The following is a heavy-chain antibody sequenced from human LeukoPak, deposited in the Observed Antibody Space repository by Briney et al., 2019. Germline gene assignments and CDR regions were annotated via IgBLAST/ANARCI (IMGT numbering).Heavy chain of an antibody. Sequence: GGSLRLSCAASGFTFSSYWMSWVRQAPGKGLEWVANIKQDGSEKYYVDSVKGRFTISRDNAKNSLYLQMNSLRAEDTAVYYCARDVLGYIVATSPFDYRGQGTLVTVSS. V-gene: IGHV3-7*01. CDR1: GFTFSSYW. CDR3: ARDVLGYIVATSPFDY. CDR2: IKQDGSEK. D-gene: IGHD5-12*01. J-gene: IGHJ4*02.